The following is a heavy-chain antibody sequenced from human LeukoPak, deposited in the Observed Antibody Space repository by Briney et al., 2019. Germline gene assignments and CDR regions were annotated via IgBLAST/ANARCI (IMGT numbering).Heavy chain of an antibody. CDR3: ARVFDSGSQAYFYYMDV. CDR2: IYYSGST. V-gene: IGHV4-61*01. J-gene: IGHJ6*03. Sequence: SETLSLTCTVSGGSISTSNYYWSWIRQPPGKGLEWIGYIYYSGSTNYNPSLKSRVTISVDTSKNQFSLKLSSVTAADTAVYYCARVFDSGSQAYFYYMDVWGKGTTVTISS. CDR1: GGSISTSNYY. D-gene: IGHD3-10*01.